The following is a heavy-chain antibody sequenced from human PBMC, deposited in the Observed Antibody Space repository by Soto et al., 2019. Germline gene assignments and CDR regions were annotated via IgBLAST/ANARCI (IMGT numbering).Heavy chain of an antibody. Sequence: GGSLRLSCAASGFTFSDHYMDWVRQAPGKGLEWVGRTRNKANSYTTEYAASVKGRFTISRDDSKNSLYLQMNSLKTEDTALYYCVSVSGSYYYDYWGQGTLVSVSS. V-gene: IGHV3-72*01. CDR1: GFTFSDHY. CDR2: TRNKANSYTT. D-gene: IGHD3-10*01. CDR3: VSVSGSYYYDY. J-gene: IGHJ4*02.